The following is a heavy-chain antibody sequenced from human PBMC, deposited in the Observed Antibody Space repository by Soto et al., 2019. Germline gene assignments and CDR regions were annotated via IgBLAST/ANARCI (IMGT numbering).Heavy chain of an antibody. V-gene: IGHV3-15*01. Sequence: GGSLRLSCAASGFTFSNAWMSWVRQAPGKGLEWVGRIKSKTDGGTTDYAAPVKGRFTISRDDSKNTLYLQMNSLKTEDTAVYYCTTENYYAMSYYYYMDVWGKGTTVTVSS. CDR1: GFTFSNAW. D-gene: IGHD1-26*01. CDR2: IKSKTDGGTT. J-gene: IGHJ6*03. CDR3: TTENYYAMSYYYYMDV.